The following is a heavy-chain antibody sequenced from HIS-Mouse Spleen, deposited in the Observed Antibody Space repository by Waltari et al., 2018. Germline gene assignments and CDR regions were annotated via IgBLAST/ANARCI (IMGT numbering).Heavy chain of an antibody. CDR1: GYTFTGYY. CDR3: ARVYSSSWRGFDY. D-gene: IGHD6-6*01. CDR2: INPNSGGT. J-gene: IGHJ4*02. V-gene: IGHV1-2*02. Sequence: QVQLVQSGAEVKKPGASVKVSCKASGYTFTGYYMHWVRQAPGQGLEWMGWINPNSGGTNYAQKFQGRVTMTRDTSISTAYMELSRLRSNDTVVYYCARVYSSSWRGFDYWGQGTLVTVSS.